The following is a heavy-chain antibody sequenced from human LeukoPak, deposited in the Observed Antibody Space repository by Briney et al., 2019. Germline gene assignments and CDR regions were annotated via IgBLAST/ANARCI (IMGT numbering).Heavy chain of an antibody. D-gene: IGHD4-23*01. CDR3: ARDHGGNSDPFDY. J-gene: IGHJ4*02. CDR1: GGTFSSYA. Sequence: ASVKVSCKASGGTFSSYAISWVRQAPGQGLEWMGGINPIFGTANYAQKFQGRVTITADESTSTAYMELSSLRSEDTAVYYCARDHGGNSDPFDYWGQGTLVTVSS. CDR2: INPIFGTA. V-gene: IGHV1-69*13.